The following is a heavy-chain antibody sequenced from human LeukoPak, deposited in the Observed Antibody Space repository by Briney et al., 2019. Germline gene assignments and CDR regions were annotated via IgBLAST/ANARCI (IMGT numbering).Heavy chain of an antibody. CDR3: ARVYLSVVPAAMADGY. V-gene: IGHV1-2*02. CDR1: GYTFTGYY. Sequence: ASVKVSCKASGYTFTGYYMHWVRQAPGQGLEWMGLINPNSGGTNYAQKFQGRVTMTRDTSISTADMELSRLRSDDTAVYYCARVYLSVVPAAMADGYWGQGTLVTVSS. D-gene: IGHD2-2*01. J-gene: IGHJ4*02. CDR2: INPNSGGT.